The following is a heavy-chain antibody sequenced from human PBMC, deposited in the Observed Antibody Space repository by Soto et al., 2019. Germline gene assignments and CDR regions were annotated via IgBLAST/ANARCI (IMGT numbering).Heavy chain of an antibody. CDR3: ARMGDSSGYSGWFDP. D-gene: IGHD3-22*01. CDR1: GFTVSTNY. CDR2: IYSGGST. J-gene: IGHJ5*02. V-gene: IGHV3-53*01. Sequence: GGSLRLSCAASGFTVSTNYMSWVRQAPGKGLEWVSLIYSGGSTYYADSVKGRFTISRDNSNNTLYLQMNSLRAEDTAVYYCARMGDSSGYSGWFDPWGQGTLVTVSS.